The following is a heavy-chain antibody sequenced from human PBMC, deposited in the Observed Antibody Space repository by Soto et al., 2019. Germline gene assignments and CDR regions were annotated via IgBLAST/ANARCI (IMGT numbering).Heavy chain of an antibody. V-gene: IGHV3-9*01. D-gene: IGHD3-3*01. CDR1: GFTFDDYA. CDR2: LSWNSGSI. J-gene: IGHJ6*02. Sequence: PGGSLRLSCASSGFTFDDYAMHWVRQAPGKGLEWVSGLSWNSGSIGYADSVKGRFTISRDNAKNSLYLQMNSLRAEDTALYCCAKDLSSQEYYDFWSGGAYYYGMDVGGQGTTVTVSS. CDR3: AKDLSSQEYYDFWSGGAYYYGMDV.